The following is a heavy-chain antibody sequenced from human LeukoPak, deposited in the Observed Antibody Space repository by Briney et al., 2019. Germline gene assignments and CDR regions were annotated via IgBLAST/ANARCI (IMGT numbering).Heavy chain of an antibody. Sequence: GGSLRLSCAASGFTFSSYWMHWVRQAPGKGLVWVSRISSEGSSISYADSVKGRFTISRDNAKNSLDLQMSSLRAEDTAVYYCARGIWYFDYWGQGTLVTVSS. D-gene: IGHD3-16*01. CDR2: ISSEGSSI. J-gene: IGHJ4*02. CDR1: GFTFSSYW. V-gene: IGHV3-74*01. CDR3: ARGIWYFDY.